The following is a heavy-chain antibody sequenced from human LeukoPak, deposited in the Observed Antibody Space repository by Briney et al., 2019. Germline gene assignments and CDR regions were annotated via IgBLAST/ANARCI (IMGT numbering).Heavy chain of an antibody. CDR2: INPNSGGT. CDR1: GYTFAGYY. Sequence: ASVKVSCKASGYTFAGYYMHWVRQAPGQGLEWMGWINPNSGGTNYAQKLQGGVTMTTDTSTSTAYMELRSLRSDDTAVYYCARFVPRSFDYWGQGTLVTVSS. V-gene: IGHV1-2*02. CDR3: ARFVPRSFDY. D-gene: IGHD2-21*01. J-gene: IGHJ4*02.